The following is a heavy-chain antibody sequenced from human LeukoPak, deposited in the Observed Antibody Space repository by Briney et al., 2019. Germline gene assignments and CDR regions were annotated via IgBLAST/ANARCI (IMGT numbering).Heavy chain of an antibody. D-gene: IGHD6-6*01. V-gene: IGHV3-33*01. CDR1: GFTFSSYG. Sequence: PGGSLRLSCAASGFTFSSYGMHWVRQAPGKGLEWVAVIWYDGSNKYYADSVKGRFTISRDNSKNTLYLQMNSLRAEDTAVYYCARELAALAGMDVWGQGTTVTVSS. CDR2: IWYDGSNK. CDR3: ARELAALAGMDV. J-gene: IGHJ6*02.